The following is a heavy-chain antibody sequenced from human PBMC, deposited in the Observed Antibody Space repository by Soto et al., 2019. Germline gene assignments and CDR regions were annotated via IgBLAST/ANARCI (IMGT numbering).Heavy chain of an antibody. CDR2: ISGSGGST. D-gene: IGHD2-2*01. Sequence: GGSLRLSCAASGFTFSSYAMSWVRQAPGKGLEWVSAISGSGGSTYYADSVKGRFTISRDNSKNTLYLQMNSLRAEDTAVYYCANEGLSVVPAAMDPYYFDYWGQGTLVTVSS. CDR1: GFTFSSYA. CDR3: ANEGLSVVPAAMDPYYFDY. J-gene: IGHJ4*02. V-gene: IGHV3-23*01.